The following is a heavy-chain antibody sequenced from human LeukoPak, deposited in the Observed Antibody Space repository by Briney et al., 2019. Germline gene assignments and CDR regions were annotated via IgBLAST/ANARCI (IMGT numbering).Heavy chain of an antibody. CDR1: GYTFTSYY. V-gene: IGHV1-46*03. D-gene: IGHD3-10*01. Sequence: ASVKVSCKASGYTFTSYYMHWVRQAPGQGLEWMGIIDPSGGSTSYAQKLQGRVTMTRDTSTSTVYMELSSLRSEDTAVYYCARGGGNDAFDIWGQGTMVTVSS. J-gene: IGHJ3*02. CDR3: ARGGGNDAFDI. CDR2: IDPSGGST.